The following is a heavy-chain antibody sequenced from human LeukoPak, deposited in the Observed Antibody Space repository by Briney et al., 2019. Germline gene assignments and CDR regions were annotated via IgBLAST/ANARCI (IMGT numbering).Heavy chain of an antibody. CDR3: ARDSSPWYYYDRSGSNGFDP. D-gene: IGHD3-22*01. CDR2: ISSSSSYI. J-gene: IGHJ5*02. Sequence: GGSLRLSCAASGFTFSIYSLNWVRLAPGKGLEWVSSISSSSSYIYYADSVKGRFTISRDNSKNTLFLQMNSLRAEDTAVYYCARDSSPWYYYDRSGSNGFDPWGQGTLVTVSS. CDR1: GFTFSIYS. V-gene: IGHV3-21*01.